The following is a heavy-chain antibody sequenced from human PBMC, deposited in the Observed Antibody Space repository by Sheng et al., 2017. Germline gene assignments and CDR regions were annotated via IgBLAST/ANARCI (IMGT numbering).Heavy chain of an antibody. CDR3: ARFRWFGERDNWFDP. Sequence: QVQLQQWGAGLLKPFGDPCPSPALSMVGPSVVTTGAGSAQPPREGGWSGIGEINHSGSTNYNPSLKSPSXXISRHVKNQFSLKLSSVTAADTAVYYCARFRWFGERDNWFDPWGQGTLVTVSS. V-gene: IGHV4-34*01. D-gene: IGHD3-10*01. CDR1: VGPSVVTT. J-gene: IGHJ5*02. CDR2: INHSGST.